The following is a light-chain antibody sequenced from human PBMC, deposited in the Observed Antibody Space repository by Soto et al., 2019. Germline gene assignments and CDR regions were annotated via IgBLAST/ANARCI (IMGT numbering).Light chain of an antibody. Sequence: SYELTQPPSVSVSPGQTASITCSGDKLGDKYACWYQQKPGQSPVLVIYQDSKRPSGIPERFSGSNSGNTATLTISRAQAGDGADYYCHVWDSSTAVFGGGTKLTVL. V-gene: IGLV3-1*01. CDR3: HVWDSSTAV. J-gene: IGLJ3*02. CDR2: QDS. CDR1: KLGDKY.